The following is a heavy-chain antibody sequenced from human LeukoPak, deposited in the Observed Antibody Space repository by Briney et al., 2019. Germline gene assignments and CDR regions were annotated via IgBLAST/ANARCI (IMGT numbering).Heavy chain of an antibody. J-gene: IGHJ5*02. CDR2: INPSGGST. V-gene: IGHV1-46*01. CDR3: ARDVPYSSSSGVELYNWFDP. CDR1: GFTFTSYY. Sequence: GRSLRLSCAASGFTFTSYYMHWVRQAPGQGLEWMGIINPSGGSTSYAQKFQGRVTMTRDTSTSTVYMELSSLRSEDTAVYYCARDVPYSSSSGVELYNWFDPWGQGTLVTVSS. D-gene: IGHD6-6*01.